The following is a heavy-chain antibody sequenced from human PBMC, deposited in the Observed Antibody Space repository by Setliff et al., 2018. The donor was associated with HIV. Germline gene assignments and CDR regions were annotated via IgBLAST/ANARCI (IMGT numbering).Heavy chain of an antibody. CDR3: ARGGGAARRVIGY. D-gene: IGHD6-6*01. V-gene: IGHV3-7*01. CDR1: GFTFKTYW. Sequence: PGESLKISCAASGFTFKTYWMSWVRQAPGKGLEWVANINEDGTEKYYVDSVRGRFTISRDNANNSLYLQMNSLRAEDTAVYFCARGGGAARRVIGYWGQGTLVTVSS. J-gene: IGHJ4*02. CDR2: INEDGTEK.